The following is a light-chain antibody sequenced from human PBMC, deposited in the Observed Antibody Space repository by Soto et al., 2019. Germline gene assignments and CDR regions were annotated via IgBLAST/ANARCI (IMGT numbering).Light chain of an antibody. J-gene: IGLJ3*02. CDR1: GSDVGGYNH. Sequence: QSVLTQPASVSGSPGQSITISCTGTGSDVGGYNHVSWYQQHPGNAPRLIIYDVSNRPSGVSARFSGFKSGHTASLTISGLQTEDEADYYCSSYTDSTTWVFGGGTKLTVL. CDR2: DVS. CDR3: SSYTDSTTWV. V-gene: IGLV2-14*03.